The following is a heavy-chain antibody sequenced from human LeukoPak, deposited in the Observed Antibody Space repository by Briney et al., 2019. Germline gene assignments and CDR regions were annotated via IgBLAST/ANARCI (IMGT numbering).Heavy chain of an antibody. V-gene: IGHV4-61*05. Sequence: SETLSLTCTVSGGSISSSSYYWGWIRQPPGKGLEWIGYIYYSGSTNYNPSLKSRVTISVDTSKNQFSLKLSSVTAADTAVYYCARTTSTGRRPYYYYGMDVWGQGTTVTVSS. CDR1: GGSISSSSYY. J-gene: IGHJ6*02. CDR2: IYYSGST. CDR3: ARTTSTGRRPYYYYGMDV. D-gene: IGHD1-1*01.